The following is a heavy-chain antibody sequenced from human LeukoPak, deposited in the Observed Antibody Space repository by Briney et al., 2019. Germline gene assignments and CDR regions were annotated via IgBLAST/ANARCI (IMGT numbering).Heavy chain of an antibody. CDR1: GYTFTGYY. J-gene: IGHJ4*02. V-gene: IGHV1-2*06. Sequence: ASVKVSCKASGYTFTGYYMHWVRQAPGQGLEWMGRINPNSGGTNYAQKFQGRVTMTRDTSISTAYMELSGPGSDDTAVYYCARVVGGSYFSGLGYWGQGTLVTVSS. D-gene: IGHD1-26*01. CDR2: INPNSGGT. CDR3: ARVVGGSYFSGLGY.